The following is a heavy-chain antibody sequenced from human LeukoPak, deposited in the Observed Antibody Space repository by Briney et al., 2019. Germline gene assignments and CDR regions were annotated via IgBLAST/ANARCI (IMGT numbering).Heavy chain of an antibody. D-gene: IGHD3-10*02. CDR1: GGSFSGYY. Sequence: SETLSLTCAVYGGSFSGYYWSWIRQPPGKGLEWIGYIYYSGSTNYNPSLKSRVTISVDTSKNQFSLKLSSVTAADTAVYYCARAMFRYYFDYWGQGTLVTVSS. J-gene: IGHJ4*02. V-gene: IGHV4-59*01. CDR3: ARAMFRYYFDY. CDR2: IYYSGST.